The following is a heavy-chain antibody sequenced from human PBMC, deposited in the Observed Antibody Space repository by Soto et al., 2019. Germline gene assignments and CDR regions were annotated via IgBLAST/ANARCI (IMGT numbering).Heavy chain of an antibody. J-gene: IGHJ5*02. CDR1: RGTFSSYA. Sequence: GASVKVSCKASRGTFSSYAISWVRQAAGQGLEWMGGLIPIFGTANYAQKFQGRVTITADESTSTAYMELSSLRSEDTAVYYCARGPDCSSTSCYFGWFDPWGQGTLVTVSS. CDR3: ARGPDCSSTSCYFGWFDP. V-gene: IGHV1-69*13. D-gene: IGHD2-2*01. CDR2: LIPIFGTA.